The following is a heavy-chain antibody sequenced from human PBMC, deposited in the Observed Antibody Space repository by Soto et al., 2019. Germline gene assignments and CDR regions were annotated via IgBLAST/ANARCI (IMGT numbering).Heavy chain of an antibody. V-gene: IGHV4-59*01. J-gene: IGHJ4*02. CDR1: GGSISSYY. CDR2: IYYSGST. Sequence: SETLSLTCTVSGGSISSYYWSWIRQPPGKGLEWIGYIYYSGSTNYNPSLKSRVTISVDTSKNQFSLKLSSVTAADTAVYYCARNAVAGSFDYWGQGTLVTVSS. D-gene: IGHD6-19*01. CDR3: ARNAVAGSFDY.